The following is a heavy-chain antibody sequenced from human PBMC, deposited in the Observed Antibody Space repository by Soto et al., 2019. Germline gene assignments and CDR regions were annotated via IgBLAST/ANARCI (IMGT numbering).Heavy chain of an antibody. CDR3: AKDLRAEYCSGGSCRAALTTSGYMDV. D-gene: IGHD2-15*01. CDR1: GFTFSSYS. V-gene: IGHV3-21*04. J-gene: IGHJ6*03. Sequence: GGSLRLSCAASGFTFSSYSMNWVRQAPGKGLEWVSSISSSSGCRYYADSVKGRFTTSSATSTNPLYLQMNSLRAEDTAVYYCAKDLRAEYCSGGSCRAALTTSGYMDVWGKGTTVTVSS. CDR2: ISSSSGCR.